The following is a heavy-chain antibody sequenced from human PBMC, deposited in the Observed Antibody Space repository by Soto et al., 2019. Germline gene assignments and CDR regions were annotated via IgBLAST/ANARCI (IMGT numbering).Heavy chain of an antibody. V-gene: IGHV3-7*04. CDR3: ARAGDNECVIHNNGMDV. Sequence: PEGSLRLSCAASGFRFSAYWMTWVRLAPRKGLEWVASINKDGRDRNYMDSVKGRFTISRDNARNSLTLQMNRLRAEDTAVYYCARAGDNECVIHNNGMDVSGQGTTDIVSS. CDR2: INKDGRDR. J-gene: IGHJ6*02. CDR1: GFRFSAYW. D-gene: IGHD3-10*01.